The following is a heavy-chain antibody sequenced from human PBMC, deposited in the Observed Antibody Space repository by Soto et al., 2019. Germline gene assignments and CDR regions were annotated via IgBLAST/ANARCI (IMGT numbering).Heavy chain of an antibody. D-gene: IGHD3-22*01. Sequence: PSETLSLTCTVSGGSVSSGSYYWSWIRQPPGKGLEWIGYIYYSGSTNYNPSLKSRVTISVDTSKNRFSLKLSSVTAADTAVYYCARGVTYYYDGTTSPHFDYWGQGTLVTVSS. J-gene: IGHJ4*02. CDR3: ARGVTYYYDGTTSPHFDY. CDR2: IYYSGST. CDR1: GGSVSSGSYY. V-gene: IGHV4-61*01.